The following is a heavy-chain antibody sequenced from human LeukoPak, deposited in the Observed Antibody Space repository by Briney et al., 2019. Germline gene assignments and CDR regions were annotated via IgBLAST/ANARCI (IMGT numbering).Heavy chain of an antibody. D-gene: IGHD3-16*01. Sequence: SGPTLVNPTQTLTLTCTFSGFSLRTTGVGVGWIRQPPGKALEWLAVIFWDDDKRYSSSLKGRLTITKDTSKNQVVLTMTNMDPVDTATYYCARRTSCGGTRWFDPWGQGTLVTVSS. CDR2: IFWDDDK. CDR3: ARRTSCGGTRWFDP. V-gene: IGHV2-5*02. J-gene: IGHJ5*02. CDR1: GFSLRTTGVG.